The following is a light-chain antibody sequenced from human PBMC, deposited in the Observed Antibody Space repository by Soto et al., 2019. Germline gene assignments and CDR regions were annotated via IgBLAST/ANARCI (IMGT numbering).Light chain of an antibody. CDR2: GAS. CDR3: QQYNIWPPYT. J-gene: IGKJ2*01. CDR1: QRISSN. Sequence: EIVITQSPSTLSVSPGERATLYCKASQRISSNLAWYQQKPGQPPRLLIYGASTRATGISARFSGSGSGTEFTLTISGLQSEDFALYYCQQYNIWPPYTFGQGTKVDI. V-gene: IGKV3-15*01.